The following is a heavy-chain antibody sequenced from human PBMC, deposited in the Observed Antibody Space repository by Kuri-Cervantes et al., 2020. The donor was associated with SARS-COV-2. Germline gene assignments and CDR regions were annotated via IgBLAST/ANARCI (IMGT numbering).Heavy chain of an antibody. J-gene: IGHJ4*02. CDR3: TTLIDY. Sequence: LRLSCSVSGGSISSGSYYWSWIRQPAGKGLEWIGYIHTGGSTNYNPSLKSRVTISVDTSKNQFSLKLSSVTAADTAVYYCTTLIDYWGQGALVTVSS. V-gene: IGHV4-61*09. CDR2: IHTGGST. CDR1: GGSISSGSYY.